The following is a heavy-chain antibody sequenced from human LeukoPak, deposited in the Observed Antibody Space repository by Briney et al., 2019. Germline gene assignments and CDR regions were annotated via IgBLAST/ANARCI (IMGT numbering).Heavy chain of an antibody. V-gene: IGHV3-23*01. CDR3: AKVRSGSYVVDY. CDR2: ISGSGGST. D-gene: IGHD1-26*01. J-gene: IGHJ4*02. Sequence: GGSLRLSCAASGFTFSSYGMTWVRQAPGKGLEWVTAISGSGGSTYYADSVKGRFTISRDKSKNTLYLQMNSLRAEDTAVYYCAKVRSGSYVVDYWGQGTLVTVSS. CDR1: GFTFSSYG.